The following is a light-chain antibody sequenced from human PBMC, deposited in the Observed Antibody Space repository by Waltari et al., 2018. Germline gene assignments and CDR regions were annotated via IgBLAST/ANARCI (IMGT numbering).Light chain of an antibody. CDR3: MQALQTPRM. V-gene: IGKV2-28*01. J-gene: IGKJ1*01. CDR1: QSLLHRNGYNY. Sequence: IVMSQYPLSLPVTLGEPASISCRSSQSLLHRNGYNYLDWYLQKPGQSPQLLIYLGSNRASGVPDRFSGSGSGTDFTLKISRVEAEDVGVYYCMQALQTPRMFGQGTKVEIK. CDR2: LGS.